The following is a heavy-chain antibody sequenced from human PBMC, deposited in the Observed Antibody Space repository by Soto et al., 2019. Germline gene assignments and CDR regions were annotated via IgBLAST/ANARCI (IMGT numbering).Heavy chain of an antibody. D-gene: IGHD3-10*01. CDR2: ISYDGSSK. CDR3: AKDPGFHVNWFDP. J-gene: IGHJ5*02. V-gene: IGHV3-30*18. CDR1: GFTFSSYG. Sequence: QVQLVESGGGVVQPGRSLRLSCAASGFTFSSYGMHWLRQAPGKGLEWIAVISYDGSSKYYADSVKGRVTISRDNSTNTLYLQMNSLRAEDTAVYYCAKDPGFHVNWFDPWGQGTLVTVSS.